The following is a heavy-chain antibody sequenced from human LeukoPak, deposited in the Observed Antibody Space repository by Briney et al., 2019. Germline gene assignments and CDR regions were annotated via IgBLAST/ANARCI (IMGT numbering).Heavy chain of an antibody. CDR3: ARGSQFNSGWYLFDY. CDR2: SSSSAGTK. CDR1: GFSFRSYE. D-gene: IGHD6-19*01. V-gene: IGHV3-48*03. Sequence: PGGSLRLSCAASGFSFRSYEMNWVRQAPGKGLEWISYSSSSAGTKYYADSVKGRFTISRDNAKKSLSLQMNSLRAEDTAVYYCARGSQFNSGWYLFDYWGQGTLVTVSS. J-gene: IGHJ4*02.